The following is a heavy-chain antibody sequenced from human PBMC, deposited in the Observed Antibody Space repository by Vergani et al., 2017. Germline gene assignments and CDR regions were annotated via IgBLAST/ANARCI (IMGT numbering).Heavy chain of an antibody. J-gene: IGHJ3*02. D-gene: IGHD2/OR15-2a*01. Sequence: QVQLQESGPGLVKPSETLSLTCTVSGGSISSYYWSWIRQPAGKGLEWIGRIYTSGSTNYNPSLKSRVTISPDTSKNQISLRLTSVTAADTAVYYCARDPSLWRDAFDIWGQGTMVTVSS. CDR2: IYTSGST. V-gene: IGHV4-4*07. CDR1: GGSISSYY. CDR3: ARDPSLWRDAFDI.